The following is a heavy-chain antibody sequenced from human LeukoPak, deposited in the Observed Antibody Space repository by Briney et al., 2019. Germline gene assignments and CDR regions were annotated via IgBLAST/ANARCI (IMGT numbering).Heavy chain of an antibody. D-gene: IGHD6-13*01. CDR3: ARVRGVAAAGTLIYNWFDP. J-gene: IGHJ5*02. V-gene: IGHV7-4-1*02. CDR2: INTNTGNP. Sequence: GASVKVSCKASGGTFSSYAISWVRQAPGQGLEWMGWINTNTGNPTYAQGFTGRFVFSLDTSVSTAYLQISSLKAEDTAVYYCARVRGVAAAGTLIYNWFDPWGQGTLVTVSS. CDR1: GGTFSSYA.